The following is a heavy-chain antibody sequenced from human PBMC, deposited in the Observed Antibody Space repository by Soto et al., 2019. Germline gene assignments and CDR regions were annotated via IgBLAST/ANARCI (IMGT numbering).Heavy chain of an antibody. D-gene: IGHD1-26*01. CDR1: GGSFSGYY. CDR2: INHSGST. V-gene: IGHV4-34*01. CDR3: ARGQLLLYYYYGMDV. J-gene: IGHJ6*02. Sequence: PSETLSLSCAVYGGSFSGYYWSWIRQPAGKGLEWIGEINHSGSTNYNPSLKSRVTISVDTSKNQFSLKLSSVTAADTAVYYCARGQLLLYYYYGMDVWGQGTTV.